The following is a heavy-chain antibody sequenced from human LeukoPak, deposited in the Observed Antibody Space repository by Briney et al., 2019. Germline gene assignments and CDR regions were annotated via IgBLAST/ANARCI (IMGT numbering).Heavy chain of an antibody. CDR3: ARGASIAVAPSGWFDP. CDR2: VFYTGSA. V-gene: IGHV4-59*01. Sequence: SETLSLTCTVSGGSISSYYWSWIRQPPGKGLEWIGHVFYTGSANYNPSLKSRVTISLDRSNNQFSLRLTSVTAADTAVYYCARGASIAVAPSGWFDPWGQGTLVTVSS. CDR1: GGSISSYY. D-gene: IGHD6-19*01. J-gene: IGHJ5*02.